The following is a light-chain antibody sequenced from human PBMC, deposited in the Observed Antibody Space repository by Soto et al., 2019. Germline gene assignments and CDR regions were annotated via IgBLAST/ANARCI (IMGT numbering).Light chain of an antibody. V-gene: IGKV1-5*01. J-gene: IGKJ1*01. CDR2: DAS. CDR3: QQYSSRST. CDR1: ESISSW. Sequence: DIQMTQSPSSLSASVGDRVTIACRASESISSWLAWYQQRPGKAPNLLIYDASILESGVPSRFSGSGFGTEFTLTISSLQPGDFATYYCQQYSSRSTFGQGTKVDIK.